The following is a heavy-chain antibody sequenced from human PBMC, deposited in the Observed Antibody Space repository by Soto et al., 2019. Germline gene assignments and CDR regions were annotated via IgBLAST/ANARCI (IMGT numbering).Heavy chain of an antibody. CDR1: GFPFSSYG. V-gene: IGHV3-33*01. J-gene: IGHJ4*02. Sequence: QVQLVESGGGVGQPGRSLRLSCAASGFPFSSYGMHWVRQAPGKGLDWVAVIWYDGTNKDYADSVKGRFTISRDNSKNTLFLQMNNLRVDDPAVYYCASSINWGQGTLVTVSS. CDR2: IWYDGTNK. CDR3: ASSIN.